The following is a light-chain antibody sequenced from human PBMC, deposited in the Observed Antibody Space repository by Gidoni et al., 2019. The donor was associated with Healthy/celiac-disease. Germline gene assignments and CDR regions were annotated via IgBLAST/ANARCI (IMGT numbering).Light chain of an antibody. CDR3: QQRSNWPPEGT. V-gene: IGKV3-11*01. CDR2: DAS. CDR1: QSVSSY. J-gene: IGKJ4*01. Sequence: EIVLTQSPATLSLSPGERATLSCRASQSVSSYLAWYQQKPGQAPRLLIYDASNRATGTPARFSGSGSGTDFTLTISSLEPEDFAVYYCQQRSNWPPEGTFGGGTKVEIK.